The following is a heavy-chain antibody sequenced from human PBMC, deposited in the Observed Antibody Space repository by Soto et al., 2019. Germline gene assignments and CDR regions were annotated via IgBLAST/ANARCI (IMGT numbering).Heavy chain of an antibody. CDR3: ARLADSIYYYYGMDV. Sequence: QVTLKESGPVLVKPTETLTLTCTVSGFSLSNARMGVSWIRQPPGKALEWLAHIFSNDEKSYSKSLKSRLTIPMDTSKRQVVLTMTHIDPVDTAPYYCARLADSIYYYYGMDVWGQGTTVTVSS. CDR2: IFSNDEK. J-gene: IGHJ6*02. V-gene: IGHV2-26*01. D-gene: IGHD2-15*01. CDR1: GFSLSNARMG.